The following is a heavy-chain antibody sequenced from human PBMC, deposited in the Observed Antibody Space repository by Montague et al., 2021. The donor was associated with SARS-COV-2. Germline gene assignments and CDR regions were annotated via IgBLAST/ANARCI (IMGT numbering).Heavy chain of an antibody. V-gene: IGHV4-61*01. CDR2: IYDSGST. CDR1: GDSVISDKYY. J-gene: IGHJ5*02. D-gene: IGHD3-22*01. CDR3: VKGSGYP. Sequence: SETLSLTCTVTGDSVISDKYYWSWIRQPPGKGLEWIGFIYDSGSTSYNPSLYSRVTITIDTSKNQFSLNLMSVAPADTAVYYCVKGSGYPWGQGTLVTVSS.